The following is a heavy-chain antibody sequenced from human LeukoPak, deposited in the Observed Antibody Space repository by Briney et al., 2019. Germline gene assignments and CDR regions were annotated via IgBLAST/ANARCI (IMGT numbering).Heavy chain of an antibody. CDR3: ARDNSVRDEAWWFNP. D-gene: IGHD5-24*01. V-gene: IGHV3-21*04. CDR1: GFTFSSYS. Sequence: GGSLRLSCAASGFTFSSYSMNWVSQAPGKGLEWVSSISSSSSYIYYADSVKGRFTISRDNAKNSLYLQMNSLRAEDTAVYYCARDNSVRDEAWWFNPWGQGTLVTVSS. CDR2: ISSSSSYI. J-gene: IGHJ5*02.